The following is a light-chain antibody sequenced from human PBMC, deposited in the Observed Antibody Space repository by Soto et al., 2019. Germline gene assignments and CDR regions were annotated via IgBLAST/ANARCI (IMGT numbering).Light chain of an antibody. V-gene: IGLV2-14*03. CDR1: STDVGGFNH. CDR2: DVN. CDR3: RSFSTIATVA. Sequence: QSVLTQPASVSGSPGQSIAISCTGTSTDVGGFNHVSCYQQHPGEAPKLLIYDVNNRPSGVSDRFSGSKSGNTASLTISGLQADDEADYYCRSFSTIATVAFGGGTKLTV. J-gene: IGLJ2*01.